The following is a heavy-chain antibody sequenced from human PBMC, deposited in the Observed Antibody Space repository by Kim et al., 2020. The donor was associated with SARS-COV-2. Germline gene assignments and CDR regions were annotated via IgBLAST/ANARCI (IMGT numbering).Heavy chain of an antibody. CDR1: GPPFPPYP. V-gene: IGHV1-69*13. CDR3: ASFQGDFSGYDP. J-gene: IGHJ5*02. Sequence: SVTVPCQPSGPPFPPYPLRWLREAPGQGLETKGDIIPTPRTANYAQKFQGRVTITADESTSTAYMELSSLRSEDTAVYYCASFQGDFSGYDPWGQGTLVTVSS. D-gene: IGHD2-15*01. CDR2: IIPTPRTA.